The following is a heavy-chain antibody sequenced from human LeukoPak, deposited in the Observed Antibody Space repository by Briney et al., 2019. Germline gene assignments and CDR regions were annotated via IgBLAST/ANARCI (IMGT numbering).Heavy chain of an antibody. CDR3: ALTPDYYGSGSFDY. J-gene: IGHJ4*02. CDR1: GFTFDDYA. Sequence: GGSLRLSCAASGFTFDDYAMHWVRQAPGKGLEWVSGISWNSGSIGYADSVKGRFTISRDNAKNSLYLQMNSLRAEDTALYYCALTPDYYGSGSFDYWGQGTLVTVSS. D-gene: IGHD3-10*01. CDR2: ISWNSGSI. V-gene: IGHV3-9*01.